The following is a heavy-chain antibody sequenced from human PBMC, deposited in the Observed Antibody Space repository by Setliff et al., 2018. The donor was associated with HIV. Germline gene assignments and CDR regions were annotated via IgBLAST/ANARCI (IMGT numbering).Heavy chain of an antibody. D-gene: IGHD3-10*01. CDR3: ARAHTGVTMVRGAMSF. CDR1: GFSFSTYA. J-gene: IGHJ4*02. V-gene: IGHV3-30*04. Sequence: GGSLRLSCAASGFSFSTYAMHWVRQAPGKGLEWVSVISYDGSSESYADSVKGRFTISRDNSKNTLYLQMNSLGPEDTAVYYCARAHTGVTMVRGAMSFWGQGTLVTVSS. CDR2: ISYDGSSE.